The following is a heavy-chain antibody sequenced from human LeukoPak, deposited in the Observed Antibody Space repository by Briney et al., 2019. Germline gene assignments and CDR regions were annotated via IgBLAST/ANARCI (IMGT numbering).Heavy chain of an antibody. CDR2: IYGDGNTA. Sequence: GGSLRLSCAASGFTFSRYWMHWVRQAPGKGLVWVSHIYGDGNTATYADSVKGRFTISRDNSKNTLYLQMNSLRAEDTAVYYCAKDRPIAVADQGYYFDYWGQGTLVTVSS. J-gene: IGHJ4*02. CDR1: GFTFSRYW. D-gene: IGHD6-19*01. V-gene: IGHV3-74*03. CDR3: AKDRPIAVADQGYYFDY.